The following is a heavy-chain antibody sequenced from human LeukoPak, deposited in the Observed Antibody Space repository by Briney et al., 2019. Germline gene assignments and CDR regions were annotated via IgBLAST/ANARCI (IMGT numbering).Heavy chain of an antibody. CDR2: IQQDGSAK. CDR1: GFTFSTYW. D-gene: IGHD3-22*01. J-gene: IGHJ4*02. Sequence: PGGSLRLSCAASGFTFSTYWMSWVRQAPGKGLEWVANIQQDGSAKYYVDSVKGRFFISRDNAENALYLRMNSLRAEDTAVYYCARLSQRGDSSTYQPFDSWGQGTLVTVSS. CDR3: ARLSQRGDSSTYQPFDS. V-gene: IGHV3-7*01.